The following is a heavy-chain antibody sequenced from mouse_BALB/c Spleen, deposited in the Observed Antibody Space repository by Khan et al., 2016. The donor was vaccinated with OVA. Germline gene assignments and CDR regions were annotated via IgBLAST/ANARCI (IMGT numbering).Heavy chain of an antibody. CDR2: ISYSGST. V-gene: IGHV3-2*02. D-gene: IGHD2-10*02. CDR1: GYSITSGYG. CDR3: ARTSSINC. J-gene: IGHJ2*01. Sequence: EVQLQEPGPGLVKPSQSLSLTGTVTGYSITSGYGWNWIRQFPGNKLEWMGYISYSGSTNYKPSLKSRISITRDTSKKQLFLQLNSVTTEYTATSYCARTSSINCWSLGTTLTVSS.